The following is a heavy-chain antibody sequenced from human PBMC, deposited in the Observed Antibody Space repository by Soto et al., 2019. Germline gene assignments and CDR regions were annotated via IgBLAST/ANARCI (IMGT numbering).Heavy chain of an antibody. CDR2: IIPIFGTA. D-gene: IGHD3-10*01. Sequence: QVQLVQSGAEVKKPGSSVKVSCKASGGTFSSYAISWVRQAPGQGLEWMGGIIPIFGTANYAQKFQGRVTITADESTSTAYMELSSLRSEDTAVYYCARARVRGVIKPQDYYYYGMDVWGQGTTVTVSS. CDR1: GGTFSSYA. CDR3: ARARVRGVIKPQDYYYYGMDV. V-gene: IGHV1-69*01. J-gene: IGHJ6*02.